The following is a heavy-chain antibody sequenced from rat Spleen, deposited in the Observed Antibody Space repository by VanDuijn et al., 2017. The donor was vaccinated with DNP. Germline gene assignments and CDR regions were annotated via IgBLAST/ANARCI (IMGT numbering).Heavy chain of an antibody. CDR2: IGSDGDSN. V-gene: IGHV5-46*01. CDR1: GFTFSSFP. Sequence: EVQLVESGGGLVQPGRSMKLSCTASGFTFSSFPMAWVRQAPAKGLEWVAYIGSDGDSNYNGDSVRGRFTISRENAKNTLYLQMTSLRSEDTALYYCARHGAAYYAMDAWGQGTSVTVSS. D-gene: IGHD4-2*01. CDR3: ARHGAAYYAMDA. J-gene: IGHJ4*01.